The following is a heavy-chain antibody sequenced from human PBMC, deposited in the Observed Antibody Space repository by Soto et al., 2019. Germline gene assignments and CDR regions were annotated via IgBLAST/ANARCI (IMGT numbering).Heavy chain of an antibody. CDR1: GYTFTSYD. V-gene: IGHV1-8*01. D-gene: IGHD6-13*01. CDR3: ARGLGSSWYALDY. J-gene: IGHJ4*02. Sequence: VKVSCKASGYTFTSYDINWVRQATGQGLEYLGWMNPKSGNTGYAQKFQGRVTMTRNTSISTAYMDLSSLRFEDTAVYYCARGLGSSWYALDYWGQGTLVTVSS. CDR2: MNPKSGNT.